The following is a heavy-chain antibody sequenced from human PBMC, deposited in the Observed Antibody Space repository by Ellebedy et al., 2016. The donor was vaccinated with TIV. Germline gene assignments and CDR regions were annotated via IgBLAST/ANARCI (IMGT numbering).Heavy chain of an antibody. Sequence: GGSLRLXXAASGFTFDDYAMHWVRQAPGKGLEWVSTISWNSGTIGYADSVKGRFTISRDDAENSLYLQMNSLRDEDTAVYYCARGGAGFDSRNRELNFDSWGQGTLVTVSS. D-gene: IGHD1-26*01. CDR3: ARGGAGFDSRNRELNFDS. J-gene: IGHJ4*02. V-gene: IGHV3-9*01. CDR1: GFTFDDYA. CDR2: ISWNSGTI.